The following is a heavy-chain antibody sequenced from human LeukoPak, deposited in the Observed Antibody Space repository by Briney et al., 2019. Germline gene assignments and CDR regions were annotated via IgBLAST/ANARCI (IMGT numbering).Heavy chain of an antibody. J-gene: IGHJ4*02. D-gene: IGHD4-17*01. CDR3: ARDAMTTDFDY. CDR2: ISSSGSNI. V-gene: IGHV3-48*03. Sequence: PGGSLRLSCAASGFTFSSYEMNWVRQAPGKGLEWVSYISSSGSNIYYADSVKGRFTISRDNAKNSLYLQMNSLRAEDTAVYYCARDAMTTDFDYWGQGTLVTGSS. CDR1: GFTFSSYE.